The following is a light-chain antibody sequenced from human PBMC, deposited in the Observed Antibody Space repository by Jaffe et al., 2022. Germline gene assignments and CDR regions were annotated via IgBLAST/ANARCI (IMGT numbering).Light chain of an antibody. CDR3: QQSYSSPLT. CDR1: QTIDNY. J-gene: IGKJ1*01. CDR2: TSS. V-gene: IGKV1-39*01. Sequence: DIQMTQSPSSLSASVGDRVTITCRASQTIDNYLNWYQQKPGRAPKLLIHTSSSLRSGVPSRFSGSGSDTDFTLTISSLESEDFATYFCQQSYSSPLTFGQGTTVDIK.